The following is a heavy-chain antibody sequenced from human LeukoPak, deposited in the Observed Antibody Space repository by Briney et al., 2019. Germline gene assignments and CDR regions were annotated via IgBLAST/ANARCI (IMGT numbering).Heavy chain of an antibody. CDR2: INHSGST. J-gene: IGHJ5*02. V-gene: IGHV4-34*01. CDR3: ARGGSGSYYNGFDP. Sequence: SETLSLTCAVYGGSFSGYYWSWIRQPPGRGLEWIGEINHSGSTNYNPSLKSRVTISVDTSKNQFSLKLSSVTAADTAVYYCARGGSGSYYNGFDPWGQGTLVTVSS. CDR1: GGSFSGYY. D-gene: IGHD3-10*01.